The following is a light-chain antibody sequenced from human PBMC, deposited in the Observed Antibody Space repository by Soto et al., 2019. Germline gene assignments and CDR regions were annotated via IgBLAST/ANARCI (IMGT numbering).Light chain of an antibody. CDR2: DAS. Sequence: EIVLTQSPATLSLSPGERATLSCRASQSVSSYLSWFQQKPGQAPRLLIFDASSRPTGIPARFSGSGSGTDFTLTISSLEPADFAVYYCQQRSTWPITFGQGTRLEI. CDR1: QSVSSY. J-gene: IGKJ5*01. V-gene: IGKV3-11*01. CDR3: QQRSTWPIT.